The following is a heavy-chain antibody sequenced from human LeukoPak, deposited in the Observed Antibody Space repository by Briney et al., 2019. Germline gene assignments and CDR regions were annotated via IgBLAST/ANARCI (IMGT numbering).Heavy chain of an antibody. D-gene: IGHD6-13*01. J-gene: IGHJ6*02. CDR2: IYSGGST. Sequence: GGSLRLSCAASGFTVSSNYMSWVRQAPGKGLEWVSVIYSGGSTYYADSVKDRFTISRDNSKNTLYLQMNSLRAEDTAVYYCARVSSSWYNAVDGMDVWGQGTTVTVSS. CDR3: ARVSSSWYNAVDGMDV. CDR1: GFTVSSNY. V-gene: IGHV3-53*01.